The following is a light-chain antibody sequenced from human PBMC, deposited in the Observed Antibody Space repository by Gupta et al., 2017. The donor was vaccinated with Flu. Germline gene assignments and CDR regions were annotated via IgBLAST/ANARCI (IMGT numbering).Light chain of an antibody. CDR1: SSDVGGYNY. Sequence: VTISCTGTSSDVGGYNYVSWYQQEPGKAPKLILYDVNKRPSGVPDRFSGSKSGNTASLIISGLQAEDEADYYCCSYAGSYTFGVFGGGTQLTVL. CDR2: DVN. CDR3: CSYAGSYTFGV. J-gene: IGLJ2*01. V-gene: IGLV2-11*03.